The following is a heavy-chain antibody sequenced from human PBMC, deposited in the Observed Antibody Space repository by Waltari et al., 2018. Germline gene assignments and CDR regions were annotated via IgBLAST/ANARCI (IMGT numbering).Heavy chain of an antibody. Sequence: GFTFTSYWMSWIRQAPGKGLEWVANIKQDGSDKYYVDSVKGRFTISRDNAKNSLYLQMNSLRVEDTAVYYCATGGSITWIQDNWGQGTLVTVSS. CDR1: GFTFTSYW. CDR2: IKQDGSDK. J-gene: IGHJ4*02. CDR3: ATGGSITWIQDN. V-gene: IGHV3-7*01. D-gene: IGHD5-18*01.